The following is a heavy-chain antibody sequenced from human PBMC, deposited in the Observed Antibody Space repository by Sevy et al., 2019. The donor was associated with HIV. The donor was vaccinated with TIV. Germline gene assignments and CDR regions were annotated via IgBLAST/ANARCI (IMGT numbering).Heavy chain of an antibody. Sequence: GGSLRLSCAASGFMFSNYVMNWVRQAPGKGLEWVSVISVSGDGTYYGDSVKGRFTISRDNSKNTLYLQMNSLRAEDTAVYYCAKNSPSTGGTWHYWGQGTLVTVSS. V-gene: IGHV3-23*01. CDR2: ISVSGDGT. D-gene: IGHD2-15*01. CDR1: GFMFSNYV. CDR3: AKNSPSTGGTWHY. J-gene: IGHJ4*02.